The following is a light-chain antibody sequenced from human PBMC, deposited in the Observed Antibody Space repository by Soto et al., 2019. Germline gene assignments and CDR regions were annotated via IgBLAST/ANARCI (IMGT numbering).Light chain of an antibody. Sequence: EFVLTQSPGTLSLSPGERATLSCRAIQTVRNNYLAWYQQKPGQAPRLLIYDTSTRATGIPARFSGSGSGTEFTLTISSLQSEDFAVYYCQQYNNWPPITFGQGTRLEIK. CDR1: QTVRNN. V-gene: IGKV3-15*01. CDR2: DTS. J-gene: IGKJ5*01. CDR3: QQYNNWPPIT.